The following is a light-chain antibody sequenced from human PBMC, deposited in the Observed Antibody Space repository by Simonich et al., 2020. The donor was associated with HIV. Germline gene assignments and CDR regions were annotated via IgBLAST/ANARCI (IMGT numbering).Light chain of an antibody. CDR1: PSVSRSY. V-gene: IGKV3-15*01. Sequence: EIVLTQSPGTLSLSPGERATLSCRASPSVSRSYLAWSQQKPGLAPRLLIYSASTRATNIPARFSGSGSGTEFTLTISSMRSEDFAFYNCQQYNTWPHTFGQGTKLESK. CDR2: SAS. J-gene: IGKJ2*01. CDR3: QQYNTWPHT.